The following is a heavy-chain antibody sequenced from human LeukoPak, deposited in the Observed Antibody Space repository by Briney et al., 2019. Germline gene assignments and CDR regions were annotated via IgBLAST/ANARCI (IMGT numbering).Heavy chain of an antibody. D-gene: IGHD6-19*01. V-gene: IGHV3-23*01. CDR1: GFTFSSYA. CDR3: AKRLPYSSGWYYFDY. CDR2: ISGSGGST. J-gene: IGHJ4*02. Sequence: GGSLRLSCAASGFTFSSYAMSWVRQAPGRGLEWVSAISGSGGSTYYADSVKGRFTISRDNSKNTLYMQMNSLRAEDTAVYYCAKRLPYSSGWYYFDYWGQGTLVTISS.